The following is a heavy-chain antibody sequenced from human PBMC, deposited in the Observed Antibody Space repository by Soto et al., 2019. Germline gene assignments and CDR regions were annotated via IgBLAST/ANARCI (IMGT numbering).Heavy chain of an antibody. Sequence: QVQLQESGPGLVKPSQTLSLTCTVSGGSISSGGYYWSWIRQHPGKGLEGIGYIYYSGSTYYNPSLKSRVTISVAPYKNQFSLKLSSVTAADTAVYYCGRVGSSGLRYAFDIWGQGKMVTVSS. CDR2: IYYSGST. V-gene: IGHV4-31*03. J-gene: IGHJ3*02. CDR1: GGSISSGGYY. CDR3: GRVGSSGLRYAFDI. D-gene: IGHD3-22*01.